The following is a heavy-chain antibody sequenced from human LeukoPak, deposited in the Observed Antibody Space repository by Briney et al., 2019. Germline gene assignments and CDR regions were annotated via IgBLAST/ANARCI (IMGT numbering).Heavy chain of an antibody. CDR2: IKSKTDGGTT. V-gene: IGHV3-15*01. Sequence: GGSLRLSCATSGFNFNDAWMNWVRQAPGKGLEWLGRIKSKTDGGTTDYAAPVKGRFTISRDDSKNTLYLQMNSLKTEDTAVYYCTTDGRGYCSSTSCFSSSYYYYYGMDVWGQGTTVTVSS. CDR3: TTDGRGYCSSTSCFSSSYYYYYGMDV. CDR1: GFNFNDAW. D-gene: IGHD2-2*01. J-gene: IGHJ6*02.